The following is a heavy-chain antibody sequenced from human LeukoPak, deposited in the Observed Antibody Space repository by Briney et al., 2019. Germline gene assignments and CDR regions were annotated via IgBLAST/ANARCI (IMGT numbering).Heavy chain of an antibody. J-gene: IGHJ3*02. CDR2: ISNNGGYT. V-gene: IGHV3-23*01. Sequence: PGGSLRLSCAASGFTFSSSAMSWVRQAPGKGLEWVSAISNNGGYTYYADSVKGRFTVSTDKAKNTLYLQMDSLRAEDTAIYYCAKALTRWAFDMWGQGTMVTVSS. D-gene: IGHD3-16*01. CDR1: GFTFSSSA. CDR3: AKALTRWAFDM.